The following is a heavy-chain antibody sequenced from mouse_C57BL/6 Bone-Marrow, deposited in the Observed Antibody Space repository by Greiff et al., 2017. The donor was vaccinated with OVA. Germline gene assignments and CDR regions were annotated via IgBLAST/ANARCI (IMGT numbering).Heavy chain of an antibody. D-gene: IGHD2-2*01. CDR3: APEGYYWYFDV. CDR1: GYTFTDYN. CDR2: INPNNGGT. V-gene: IGHV1-22*01. J-gene: IGHJ1*03. Sequence: VQLQQSGPELVKPGASVKMSCKASGYTFTDYNMHWVKQSHGKSLEWIGYINPNNGGTSYNQKFKGKATLTVNKSSSTAYMELRSLTSEDSAVYYCAPEGYYWYFDVWGTGTTVTVSS.